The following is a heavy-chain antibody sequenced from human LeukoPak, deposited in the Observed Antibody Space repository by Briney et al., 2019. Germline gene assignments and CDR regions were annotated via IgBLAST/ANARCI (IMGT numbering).Heavy chain of an antibody. V-gene: IGHV3-7*03. CDR2: IRQDGSEK. J-gene: IGHJ4*02. CDR1: GFTFSSCW. CDR3: AASGGMGDY. Sequence: QPGGSLRLSCAASGFTFSSCWMSWVRQAPGKGLEWVANIRQDGSEKYYVDSVKGRFTISRDNAKNSLSLQMNSLRAEDTAVYYCAASGGMGDYWGQGTLVTVSS. D-gene: IGHD2-15*01.